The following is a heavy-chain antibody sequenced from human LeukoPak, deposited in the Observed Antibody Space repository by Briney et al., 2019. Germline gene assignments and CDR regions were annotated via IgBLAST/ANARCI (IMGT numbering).Heavy chain of an antibody. J-gene: IGHJ4*02. Sequence: SETLSLTCTVSAGSISGYYWSWVRQPPGKGLEWIGYISYSGSTNYNPSLKSRIIISVDTSKNQFSLKLSSVTAADTAVYYCARVGAAAGTTYYFDYWGQGTLVTVSS. CDR2: ISYSGST. D-gene: IGHD6-13*01. CDR1: AGSISGYY. V-gene: IGHV4-59*12. CDR3: ARVGAAAGTTYYFDY.